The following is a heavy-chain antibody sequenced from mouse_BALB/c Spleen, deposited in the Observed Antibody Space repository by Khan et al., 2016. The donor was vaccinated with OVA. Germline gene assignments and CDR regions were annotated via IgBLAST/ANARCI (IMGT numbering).Heavy chain of an antibody. CDR2: ISYSGNT. CDR3: ARIQGGDFDY. D-gene: IGHD3-2*02. J-gene: IGHJ2*01. V-gene: IGHV3-2*02. Sequence: EVQLKESGPGLVKPSQSLSLTYTVTGYSITSDYAWNWIRQFPGNKLEWMGYISYSGNTKYNPSLKSRISITRDTSKNQFFLQLNFVTIEDTATYYCARIQGGDFDYWGQGTTLTVSS. CDR1: GYSITSDYA.